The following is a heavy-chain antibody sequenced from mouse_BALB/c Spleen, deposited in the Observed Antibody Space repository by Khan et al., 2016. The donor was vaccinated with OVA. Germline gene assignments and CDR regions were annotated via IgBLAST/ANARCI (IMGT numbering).Heavy chain of an antibody. V-gene: IGHV1S126*01. CDR1: GYSFTSYW. J-gene: IGHJ3*01. D-gene: IGHD2-1*01. CDR3: ARGVTTAY. CDR2: IDPSDSET. Sequence: QVQLQQSGPQLVRPGASVKISCKASGYSFTSYWMHWVKQRPGQGLEWIGMIDPSDSETRLDQKFKDKATLTVDEASSTAYMQLSSPTSEDSAVYYCARGVTTAYWGQGTLVIVSA.